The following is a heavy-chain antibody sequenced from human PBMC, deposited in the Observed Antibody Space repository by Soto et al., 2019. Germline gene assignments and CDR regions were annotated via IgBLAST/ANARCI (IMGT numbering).Heavy chain of an antibody. CDR1: GFTFSSYA. CDR3: ARGPGSSSGQLDY. J-gene: IGHJ4*02. CDR2: ISYDGSNK. Sequence: GGSLRLSCAASGFTFSSYAMHWVRQAPGKGLEWVAVISYDGSNKYYADSVKGRFTISRDNSKNTLYLQMNSLRAEDTAVYYCARGPGSSSGQLDYWGQGTLVTVSS. D-gene: IGHD6-19*01. V-gene: IGHV3-30-3*01.